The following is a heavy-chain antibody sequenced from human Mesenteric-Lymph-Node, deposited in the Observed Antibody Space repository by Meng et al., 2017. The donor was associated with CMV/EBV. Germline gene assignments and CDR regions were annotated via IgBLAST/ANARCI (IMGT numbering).Heavy chain of an antibody. CDR2: ISSSSSYI. CDR1: GFTFSSYS. D-gene: IGHD4-11*01. Sequence: GESLKISCAASGFTFSSYSMNWVRQAPGKGLEWVSSISSSSSYIYYADSVRGRFTISRDNAKNSLYLQMNSLRVEDTAVYYCARDKQDYSIDYWGQGTLVTVSS. J-gene: IGHJ4*02. CDR3: ARDKQDYSIDY. V-gene: IGHV3-21*01.